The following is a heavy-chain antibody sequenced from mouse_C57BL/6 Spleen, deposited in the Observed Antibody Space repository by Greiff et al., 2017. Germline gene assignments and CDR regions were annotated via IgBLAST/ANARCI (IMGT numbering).Heavy chain of an antibody. J-gene: IGHJ4*01. Sequence: EVMLVESEGGLVQPGSSMKLSCTASGFTFSDYYMAWVRQVPEKGLEWVANINYDGSSTYYLDSLKSRFIISRDNAKNILYLQMSSLKSEDTATYYCARGYYYGSSYEGDAMDYWGQGTSVTVSS. CDR2: INYDGSST. V-gene: IGHV5-16*01. CDR3: ARGYYYGSSYEGDAMDY. D-gene: IGHD1-1*01. CDR1: GFTFSDYY.